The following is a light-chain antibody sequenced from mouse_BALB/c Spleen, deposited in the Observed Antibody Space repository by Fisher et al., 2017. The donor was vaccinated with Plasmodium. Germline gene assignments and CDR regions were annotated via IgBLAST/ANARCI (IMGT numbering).Light chain of an antibody. Sequence: DIVITQSTATLSVTPGDRVRLSCRASQSISNYLHWYQQKSHESPRLLITYASQSISGIPSRFSGSGLGTDFTLSINSVETEDFGMYFCQHSNSWPLTFGTGTKLELK. CDR3: QHSNSWPLT. CDR1: QSISNY. CDR2: YAS. V-gene: IGKV5-45*01. J-gene: IGKJ5*01.